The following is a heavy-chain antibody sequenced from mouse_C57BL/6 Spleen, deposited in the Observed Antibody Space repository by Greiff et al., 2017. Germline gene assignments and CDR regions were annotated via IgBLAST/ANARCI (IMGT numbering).Heavy chain of an antibody. Sequence: EVQLQQSGPELVKPGASVKMSCKASGYTFTDYNMHWVKQSHGKSLEWIGYINPNNGGTSYKQKFKGKATLTVNKSSSTAYMELRSLTSEDSAVYYCARRHYGQTWFAYWGQGTLVTVSA. CDR3: ARRHYGQTWFAY. CDR2: INPNNGGT. CDR1: GYTFTDYN. D-gene: IGHD1-1*02. J-gene: IGHJ3*01. V-gene: IGHV1-22*01.